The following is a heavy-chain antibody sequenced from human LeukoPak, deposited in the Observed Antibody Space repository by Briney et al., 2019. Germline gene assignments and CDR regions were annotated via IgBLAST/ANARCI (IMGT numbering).Heavy chain of an antibody. CDR2: TYYSGST. D-gene: IGHD3-22*01. V-gene: IGHV4-30-4*01. CDR1: GVSISSGDYY. Sequence: PSETLSLTCTVSGVSISSGDYYWSWIRQPPGKGLEWIGYTYYSGSTYYNPSLKSRVTIAVDTSKHQFSLKLSSVTAAHTAVYYCARPYYYDSRIDPWGQGTRVTVSS. CDR3: ARPYYYDSRIDP. J-gene: IGHJ5*02.